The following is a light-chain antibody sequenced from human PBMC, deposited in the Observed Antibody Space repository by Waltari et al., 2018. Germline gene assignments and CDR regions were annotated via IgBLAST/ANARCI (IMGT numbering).Light chain of an antibody. V-gene: IGLV8-61*01. CDR3: MLRLRSDIWV. CDR2: GAE. CDR1: TVSPSTHNY. J-gene: IGLJ3*02. Sequence: TLASQQPSAALSLGGTVTLTCGMTTVSPSTHNYPRWYQQTPGQPPRTVIYGAEMRSSGVPERFSGSILGTKAALTITGAQADDESDYYCMLRLRSDIWVFGGGTKLTVL.